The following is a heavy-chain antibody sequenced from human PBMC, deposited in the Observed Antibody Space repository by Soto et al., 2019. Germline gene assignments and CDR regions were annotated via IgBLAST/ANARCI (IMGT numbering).Heavy chain of an antibody. CDR2: FDPEDGET. CDR1: GYTLTELS. V-gene: IGHV1-24*01. D-gene: IGHD1-26*01. J-gene: IGHJ6*02. Sequence: GASVKVSCKVSGYTLTELSMHWVRQAPGKGLEWMGGFDPEDGETIYAQKFQGRVTMTEDTSTDTAYMELSSLRSEDTGVYYCATAVGATTAYYYDMNVWGQGTTGTVSS. CDR3: ATAVGATTAYYYDMNV.